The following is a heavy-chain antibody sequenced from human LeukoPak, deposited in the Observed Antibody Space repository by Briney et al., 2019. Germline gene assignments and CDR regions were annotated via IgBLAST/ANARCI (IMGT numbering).Heavy chain of an antibody. CDR1: GFTFSSYS. Sequence: GVSLRLSCAASGFTFSSYSMNWVRQAPGKGMEWVSFISSSSTYIYYAEWMKGRFTISRDNAKNSLYLQMNSVRAEDTAVYYCARNGGNSDFDYWGQGTLVTVSS. V-gene: IGHV3-21*01. J-gene: IGHJ4*02. CDR2: ISSSSTYI. D-gene: IGHD4-23*01. CDR3: ARNGGNSDFDY.